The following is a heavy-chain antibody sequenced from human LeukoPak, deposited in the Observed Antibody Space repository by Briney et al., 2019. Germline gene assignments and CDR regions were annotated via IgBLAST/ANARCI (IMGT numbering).Heavy chain of an antibody. CDR1: GYTFTGYY. CDR3: ARDDPYYYDSGGS. D-gene: IGHD3-22*01. J-gene: IGHJ5*02. V-gene: IGHV1-2*06. CDR2: INPNSGGT. Sequence: ASVKVSCKASGYTFTGYYMHWVRQAPGQGLEWMGRINPNSGGTNYAQKFQGRVTMTRDTSISTAYMELSRLRSDDTAVYYCARDDPYYYDSGGSWGQGTLVTVSS.